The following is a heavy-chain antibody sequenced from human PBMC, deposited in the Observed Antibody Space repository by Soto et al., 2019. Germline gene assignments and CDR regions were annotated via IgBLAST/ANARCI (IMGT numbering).Heavy chain of an antibody. V-gene: IGHV1-18*01. J-gene: IGHJ6*02. CDR2: ISAYNGNT. CDR1: GYTFTSYG. CDR3: ARDRGAYGMDV. Sequence: QVQLVQSGAEVKKPGASVKVSCKASGYTFTSYGISWVRQAPGQGLEWMGWISAYNGNTNYAQKLQGRVTMTTYTSTSTASMEPRSLRSDDTAVYYCARDRGAYGMDVWGQGTTVTVSS.